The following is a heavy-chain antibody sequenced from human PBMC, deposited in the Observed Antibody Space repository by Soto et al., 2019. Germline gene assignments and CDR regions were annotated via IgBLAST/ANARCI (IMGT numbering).Heavy chain of an antibody. D-gene: IGHD3-10*01. CDR2: ISYDGSNK. Sequence: GGSLRLSCAASGFTFSSYGMHWVRQAPGKGLEWVAVISYDGSNKYYADSVKGRFTISRDNSKNTLYLQMNSLRAEDTAVYYCAKDSYGSGRGTFDYWGQGTLVTVS. J-gene: IGHJ4*02. V-gene: IGHV3-30*18. CDR1: GFTFSSYG. CDR3: AKDSYGSGRGTFDY.